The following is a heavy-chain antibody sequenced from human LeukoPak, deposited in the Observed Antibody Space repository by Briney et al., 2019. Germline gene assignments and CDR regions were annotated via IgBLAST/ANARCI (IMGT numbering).Heavy chain of an antibody. Sequence: GGSLRLSCVASGFNFNRHAMNWVRQAPGRGLEWVSVISNSGTSTYYTDSVRGRFTISRDMSKNTLYLQMNSLRAEDTALYYCAHGSMYQLDYWGQGTLVTVSS. D-gene: IGHD2-2*01. CDR1: GFNFNRHA. V-gene: IGHV3-23*01. J-gene: IGHJ4*02. CDR2: ISNSGTST. CDR3: AHGSMYQLDY.